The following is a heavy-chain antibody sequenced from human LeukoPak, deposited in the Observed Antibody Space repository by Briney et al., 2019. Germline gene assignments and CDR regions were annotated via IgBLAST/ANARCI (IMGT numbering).Heavy chain of an antibody. D-gene: IGHD3-10*01. Sequence: PSETLSLTCAVYGGSFSGYYWSWIRQPPGKGLEWIGEINHSGSTNYNPSLKSRVTISVDTSKNQFSLKLSSVTAADTAVYYCARGRRGGTMVRGVILTSWFDPWGQGTLVTVSS. V-gene: IGHV4-34*01. J-gene: IGHJ5*02. CDR2: INHSGST. CDR1: GGSFSGYY. CDR3: ARGRRGGTMVRGVILTSWFDP.